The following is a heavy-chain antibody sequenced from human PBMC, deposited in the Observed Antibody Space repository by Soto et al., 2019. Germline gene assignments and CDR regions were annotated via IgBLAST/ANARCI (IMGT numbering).Heavy chain of an antibody. V-gene: IGHV3-23*01. CDR2: ISASGDNT. CDR1: GFTFSGNA. CDR3: AKLIGPTGGY. D-gene: IGHD4-17*01. J-gene: IGHJ4*02. Sequence: EVQLLESGGGLVQPGGSLRLSCAASGFTFSGNAMSWVRQAQGKGLQWVSSISASGDNTYYADSVKGRFTISRDNSKDTLYLQMNTLRADDTAVYYCAKLIGPTGGYWGQGTLVTVSS.